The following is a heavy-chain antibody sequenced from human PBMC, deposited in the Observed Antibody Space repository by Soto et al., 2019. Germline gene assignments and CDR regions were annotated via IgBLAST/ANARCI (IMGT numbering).Heavy chain of an antibody. CDR2: IYYSGST. V-gene: IGHV4-30-4*01. D-gene: IGHD2-2*01. J-gene: IGHJ5*02. Sequence: TSETLSLTCTVSGGSISSCDYYWSWIRQPPGKGLEWIGNIYYSGSTYYNPSLKSRVTISVDTSKHQFSLKLSSVTAADTAVYYCARAPLVPALMIDPWGQGTLVT. CDR3: ARAPLVPALMIDP. CDR1: GGSISSCDYY.